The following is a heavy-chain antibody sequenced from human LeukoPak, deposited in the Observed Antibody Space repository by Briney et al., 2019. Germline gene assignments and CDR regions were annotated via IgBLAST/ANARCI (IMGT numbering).Heavy chain of an antibody. CDR1: VGSISSDGYY. J-gene: IGHJ4*02. CDR2: MYYSGTT. Sequence: PSKTLSLTCSVSVGSISSDGYYWSWIRQHPGKGLEWIGYMYYSGTTYLHPSLKSRVTVSVDTSKNQFSLKLSSVTAADTAVYYCAREIASAGTGADYWGRGILVTVSP. D-gene: IGHD6-13*01. CDR3: AREIASAGTGADY. V-gene: IGHV4-31*03.